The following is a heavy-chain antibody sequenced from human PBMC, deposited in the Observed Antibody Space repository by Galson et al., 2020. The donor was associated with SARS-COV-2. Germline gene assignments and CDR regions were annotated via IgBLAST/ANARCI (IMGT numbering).Heavy chain of an antibody. Sequence: SGPTLVNPTQTLTLNCTFSGFSLSTSGVGVGWIRQPPGKALEWLAPIHWDDDKRYSPSLKSRLTITKDTSKNQVVLKMTNMDPVDTATYYCAHRHGCSGGSCYSDAFDIWGQGTMVTVSS. V-gene: IGHV2-5*02. CDR1: GFSLSTSGVG. CDR3: AHRHGCSGGSCYSDAFDI. D-gene: IGHD2-15*01. J-gene: IGHJ3*02. CDR2: IHWDDDK.